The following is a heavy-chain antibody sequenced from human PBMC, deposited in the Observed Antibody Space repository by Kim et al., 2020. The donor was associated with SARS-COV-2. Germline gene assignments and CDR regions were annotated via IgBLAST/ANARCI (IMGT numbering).Heavy chain of an antibody. Sequence: GGSLRLSCAASGFTFSSYSMNWVRQAPGKGLEWVSSISSSSSYIYYADSVKGRFTISRDNAKNSLYLQMNSLRAEDTAVYYCARGYYYDSSGTLDAFDIWGQGTMVTVSS. CDR1: GFTFSSYS. D-gene: IGHD3-22*01. CDR2: ISSSSSYI. V-gene: IGHV3-21*01. J-gene: IGHJ3*02. CDR3: ARGYYYDSSGTLDAFDI.